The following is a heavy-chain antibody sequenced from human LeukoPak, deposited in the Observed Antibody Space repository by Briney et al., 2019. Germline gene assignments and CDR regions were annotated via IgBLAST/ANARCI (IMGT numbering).Heavy chain of an antibody. Sequence: GGSLRLSCAASGFTFSSYDMHWVRQATGKGLEWVSAIGSAGDAYYPGSVKGRFTISRENARNSLYLQMNSLRAEDTAVYYCASLGCSSTSCYNYWGQGTLVTVSS. J-gene: IGHJ4*02. CDR1: GFTFSSYD. D-gene: IGHD2-2*02. CDR2: IGSAGDA. CDR3: ASLGCSSTSCYNY. V-gene: IGHV3-13*01.